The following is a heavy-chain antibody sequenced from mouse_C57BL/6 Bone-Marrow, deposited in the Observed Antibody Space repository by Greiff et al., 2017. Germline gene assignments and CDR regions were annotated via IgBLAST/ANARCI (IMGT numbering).Heavy chain of an antibody. J-gene: IGHJ4*01. Sequence: EVQLQESGGGLVQPGGSMKLSCVASGFTFSNYWMNWVRQSPEKGLEWVAQIRLKSDNYATHYAESVKGRFTISRDDSKSSVYLQMNNLRAEDTGIYYCTGRYSDYYAMDYWGQGTSVTVSS. CDR2: IRLKSDNYAT. D-gene: IGHD2-12*01. CDR1: GFTFSNYW. CDR3: TGRYSDYYAMDY. V-gene: IGHV6-3*01.